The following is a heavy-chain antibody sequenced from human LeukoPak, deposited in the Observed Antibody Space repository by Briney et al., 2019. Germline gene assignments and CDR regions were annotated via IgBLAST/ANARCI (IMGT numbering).Heavy chain of an antibody. Sequence: ASVKVSCKASGYTFTSYAMHWVRQAPGQRLEWMGWINAGNGNTKYSQKFQGRVTMTEDTSTDTAYMELSSLRSEDTAVYYCATDPRSSGYWGQGTLVTVSS. V-gene: IGHV1-3*01. J-gene: IGHJ4*02. CDR2: INAGNGNT. CDR3: ATDPRSSGY. CDR1: GYTFTSYA. D-gene: IGHD6-6*01.